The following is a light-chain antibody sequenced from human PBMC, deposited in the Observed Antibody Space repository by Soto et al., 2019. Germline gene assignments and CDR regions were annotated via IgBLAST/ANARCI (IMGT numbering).Light chain of an antibody. Sequence: QSVLTQPPPASGTPGQRVTISCSGSSSNIGSNYVYWYQQLPGTAPKLLIYSNNQRPSGVPDRFSGSKSGTSASLAISGLRSEDGSDYYCAAWDDSLSGYVFGTGTKATVL. CDR2: SNN. CDR1: SSNIGSNY. V-gene: IGLV1-47*02. CDR3: AAWDDSLSGYV. J-gene: IGLJ1*01.